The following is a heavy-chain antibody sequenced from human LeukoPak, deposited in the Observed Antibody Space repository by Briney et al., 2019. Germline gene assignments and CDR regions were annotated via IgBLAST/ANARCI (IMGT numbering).Heavy chain of an antibody. D-gene: IGHD3-9*01. J-gene: IGHJ4*02. V-gene: IGHV3-20*04. Sequence: GGSLRLSCAASGFTFDDYGMSWVRQAPGKGLEWVSGINWNGGSTGYADSVKGRFTISRDNAKNSLYLQMNSLRAEDTALYYCVRVGTYYDILAGYYSTYFDYWGQGTLVTVSS. CDR2: INWNGGST. CDR3: VRVGTYYDILAGYYSTYFDY. CDR1: GFTFDDYG.